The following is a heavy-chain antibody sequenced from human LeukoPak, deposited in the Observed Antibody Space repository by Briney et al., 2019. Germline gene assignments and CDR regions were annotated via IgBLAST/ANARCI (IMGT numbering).Heavy chain of an antibody. Sequence: GGSLKISCKGSGYRFASFWIGWVRQMPGKGLEWMGVIYPADSDTRYSPSFQGQVTISADKSTSTAYLQWSTLKASDTAIYYCARQSAAAQYTNWFDPWGQGTLVTVSS. D-gene: IGHD2-2*01. J-gene: IGHJ5*02. CDR1: GYRFASFW. CDR3: ARQSAAAQYTNWFDP. CDR2: IYPADSDT. V-gene: IGHV5-51*01.